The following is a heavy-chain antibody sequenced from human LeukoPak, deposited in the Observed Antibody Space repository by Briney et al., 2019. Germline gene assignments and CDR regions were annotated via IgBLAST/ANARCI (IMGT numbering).Heavy chain of an antibody. V-gene: IGHV1-69*05. CDR2: IIPIFGTA. CDR1: GGTFSSYA. D-gene: IGHD3-22*01. Sequence: VKVSCKASGGTFSSYAISWVRQAPGQGLEWMGGIIPIFGTANYAQKFQGRVTITRDTSASTAYMELSSLRSEDTAVYYCARGPLVTMIVVVMDNWFDPWGQGTLVTVSS. J-gene: IGHJ5*02. CDR3: ARGPLVTMIVVVMDNWFDP.